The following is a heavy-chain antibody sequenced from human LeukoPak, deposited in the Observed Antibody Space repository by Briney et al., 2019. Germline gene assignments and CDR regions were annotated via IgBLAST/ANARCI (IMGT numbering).Heavy chain of an antibody. CDR1: GGSFSGYY. D-gene: IGHD6-19*01. CDR3: ARARGYSSGSLTRFFDY. V-gene: IGHV4-34*01. Sequence: SETLSLTCAVYGGSFSGYYWSWIRQPPGKGLEWIGEIDHSGSTNYNPSLKSRVTISVDTSKNQFSLKLSSVTAADTAVYYCARARGYSSGSLTRFFDYWGQGTLVTVSS. CDR2: IDHSGST. J-gene: IGHJ4*02.